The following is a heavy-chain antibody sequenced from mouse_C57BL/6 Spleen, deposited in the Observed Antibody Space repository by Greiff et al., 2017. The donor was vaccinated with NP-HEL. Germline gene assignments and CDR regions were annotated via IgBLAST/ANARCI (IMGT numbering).Heavy chain of an antibody. J-gene: IGHJ2*01. CDR2: INYDGSST. V-gene: IGHV5-16*01. Sequence: EVNLVESEGGLVQPGSSMKLSCTASGFTFSDYYMAWVRQVPEKGLEWVANINYDGSSTYYLDSLKSRFIISRDNAKNILYLQMSSLKSEDTATYYCAREGTGVDYWGQGTTLTVSS. D-gene: IGHD4-1*01. CDR1: GFTFSDYY. CDR3: AREGTGVDY.